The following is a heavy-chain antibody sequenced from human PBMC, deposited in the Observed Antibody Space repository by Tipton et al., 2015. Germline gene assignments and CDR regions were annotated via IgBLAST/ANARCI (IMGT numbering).Heavy chain of an antibody. Sequence: TLSLTCAVSAYSISSDYYWGWIRQPPGKGLEWIGYIYYSGSTNYNPSLKSRVTVLLDTSKTQFSLSLTSVTAADTAVYYCARVPDSGFDAFDIWGQGTMVTVSS. CDR3: ARVPDSGFDAFDI. CDR2: IYYSGST. CDR1: AYSISSDYY. V-gene: IGHV4-61*01. J-gene: IGHJ3*02. D-gene: IGHD5-12*01.